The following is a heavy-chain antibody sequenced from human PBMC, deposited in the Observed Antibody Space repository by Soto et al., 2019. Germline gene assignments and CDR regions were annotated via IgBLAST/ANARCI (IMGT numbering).Heavy chain of an antibody. V-gene: IGHV3-9*01. CDR2: ISWNSGSI. CDR3: AKAQYIAYDHSGDNWFDA. Sequence: GGSLRLSCAASGFTFNDYAMHWVRQAPGKGLEWVSGISWNSGSIGYADSVKGRFTISRDNAKNSLYLQMNSLRAEDTALYYCAKAQYIAYDHSGDNWFDAWGQGTLVTVSS. J-gene: IGHJ5*02. D-gene: IGHD5-12*01. CDR1: GFTFNDYA.